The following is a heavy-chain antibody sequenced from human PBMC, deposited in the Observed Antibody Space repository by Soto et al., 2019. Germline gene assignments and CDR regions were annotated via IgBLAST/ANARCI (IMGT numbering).Heavy chain of an antibody. CDR2: YDHSGST. D-gene: IGHD6-19*01. Sequence: SETLSLTCAVYGGSFSGYYWSWIRQPAGKGRRGIGEYDHSGSTKYTPSLKSRVTISEVPTKNLLALEMSAVTGADTAVYYWARGRDSSGWYGSAYWGQGTMVTVSS. V-gene: IGHV4-34*01. CDR1: GGSFSGYY. CDR3: ARGRDSSGWYGSAY. J-gene: IGHJ4*02.